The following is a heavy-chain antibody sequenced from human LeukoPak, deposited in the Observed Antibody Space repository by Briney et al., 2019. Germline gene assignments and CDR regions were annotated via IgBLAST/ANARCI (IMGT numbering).Heavy chain of an antibody. CDR2: INPNSGGT. D-gene: IGHD6-13*01. CDR1: GYTFTSYY. V-gene: IGHV1-2*02. Sequence: GASVKVSCKASGYTFTSYYMHWVRQAPGQGLEWVGWINPNSGGTNYAQKFQGRVTMTRDTSTSTVYMELSSLRSEDTAVYYCARDMLTAAAGRWFDPWGQGTLVTVSS. CDR3: ARDMLTAAAGRWFDP. J-gene: IGHJ5*02.